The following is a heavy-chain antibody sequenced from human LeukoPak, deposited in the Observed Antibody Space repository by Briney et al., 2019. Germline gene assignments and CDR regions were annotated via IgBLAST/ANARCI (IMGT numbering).Heavy chain of an antibody. J-gene: IGHJ6*02. Sequence: SVKVSCKASGGTFSSYAISWVRQAPGQGLEWMGRIIPILGIANYAQKFQGRVTMTRDTSTSTVYMELSSLRSEDTAVYYCARDTIVVVPAAVDYYYGMDVWGQGTTVTVSS. D-gene: IGHD2-2*01. CDR1: GGTFSSYA. V-gene: IGHV1-69*04. CDR2: IIPILGIA. CDR3: ARDTIVVVPAAVDYYYGMDV.